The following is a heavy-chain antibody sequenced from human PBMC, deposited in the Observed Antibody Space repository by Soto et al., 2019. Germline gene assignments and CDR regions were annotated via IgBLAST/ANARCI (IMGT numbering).Heavy chain of an antibody. V-gene: IGHV3-30-3*01. D-gene: IGHD2-2*01. CDR2: ISYDGSNK. CDR3: ARGASAYCSSTSCYDGGAYYYYYGMDV. J-gene: IGHJ6*02. Sequence: GSLRLSCAASGFTFSSYAMHWVRQAPGKGLEWVAVISYDGSNKYYADSVKGRFTISRDNSKNTLYLQMNSLRAEDTAVYYCARGASAYCSSTSCYDGGAYYYYYGMDVWGQGTTVTVS. CDR1: GFTFSSYA.